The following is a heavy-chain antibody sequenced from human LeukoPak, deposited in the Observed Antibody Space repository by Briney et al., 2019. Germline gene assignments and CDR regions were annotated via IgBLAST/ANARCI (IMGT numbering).Heavy chain of an antibody. D-gene: IGHD6-13*01. CDR3: ARGRIAAAGRDLVF. CDR1: GYTFTSYA. CDR2: MNPNSGNT. V-gene: IGHV1-8*01. Sequence: ASVKVSCKASGYTFTSYAMHWVRQAPGQRLEWMGWMNPNSGNTGYAQKFQGRVTMTRNTSISTAYMELSSLRSEDTAVYYCARGRIAAAGRDLVFWGQGTLVTVSS. J-gene: IGHJ4*02.